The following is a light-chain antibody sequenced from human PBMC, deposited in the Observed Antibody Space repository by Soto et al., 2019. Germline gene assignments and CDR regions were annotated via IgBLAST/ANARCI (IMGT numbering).Light chain of an antibody. CDR1: SSDVGSYNL. Sequence: QYALTQPASVSGSPGQSITISCTGTSSDVGSYNLVSWYQQHPGKAPKLMIYEGSKRPSGVSNRFSGSKSGNTASLTISGLQAEDEADYYCCSYAGRSTLVFGGGTKLTVL. J-gene: IGLJ2*01. CDR3: CSYAGRSTLV. V-gene: IGLV2-23*01. CDR2: EGS.